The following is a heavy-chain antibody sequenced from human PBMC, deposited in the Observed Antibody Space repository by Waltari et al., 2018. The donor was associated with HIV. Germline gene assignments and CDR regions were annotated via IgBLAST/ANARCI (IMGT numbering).Heavy chain of an antibody. CDR2: FDPEDGET. CDR1: GNTPTELS. D-gene: IGHD2-2*01. J-gene: IGHJ4*02. Sequence: QVQPVQSGAEVKKPGASVKVSCKVSGNTPTELSMNWVRQAPGKGLAWMGGFDPEDGETIYAQKFQGRVTMTEDTSTDTAYMELSSLRSEDTAVYYCATGVPRSLSFDYWGQGTLVTVSS. CDR3: ATGVPRSLSFDY. V-gene: IGHV1-24*01.